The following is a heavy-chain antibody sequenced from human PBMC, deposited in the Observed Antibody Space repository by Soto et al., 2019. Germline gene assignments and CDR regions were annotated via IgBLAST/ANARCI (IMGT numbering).Heavy chain of an antibody. CDR2: VSTYNGDT. CDR1: AYTFTNYG. Sequence: QVPLVQSGAEVKKPGASVKVSCKASAYTFTNYGINWVRQAPGQGLEWMGWVSTYNGDTNYAQKLQGRVTMTTDTSTSTANMERRSLISDDTAVYYCARGYCNSPSCSGRDWFDPWGQGTLVTVSP. CDR3: ARGYCNSPSCSGRDWFDP. D-gene: IGHD2-2*01. J-gene: IGHJ5*02. V-gene: IGHV1-18*01.